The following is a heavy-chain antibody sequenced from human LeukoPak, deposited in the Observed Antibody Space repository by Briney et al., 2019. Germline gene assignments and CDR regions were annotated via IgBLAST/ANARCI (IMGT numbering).Heavy chain of an antibody. CDR1: GFTFSSYG. J-gene: IGHJ4*02. V-gene: IGHV3-30*02. CDR2: IRYDGSNK. Sequence: GGSLRLSCAASGFTFSSYGMHWVRQAPGKGLEWVAFIRYDGSNKYYADSVKGRFTISRDNSKNTLYLQMNSLRAEDTAVYYCARERYCSGGSCYSFDYWGQGTLVTVSS. D-gene: IGHD2-15*01. CDR3: ARERYCSGGSCYSFDY.